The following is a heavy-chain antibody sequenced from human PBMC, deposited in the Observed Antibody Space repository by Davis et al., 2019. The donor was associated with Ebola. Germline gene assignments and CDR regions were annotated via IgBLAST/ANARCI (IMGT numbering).Heavy chain of an antibody. Sequence: GESLKISCAASGFTFSSFAMSWVRQAPGKGLEWVSTISGTSTYTYYADSVKGRFTISRDNSKNTLYLQVNSLRAEDTALYYCAGLACTSSSCYTGNYYYYYGVDVWGQGTTVTVSS. V-gene: IGHV3-23*01. CDR3: AGLACTSSSCYTGNYYYYYGVDV. CDR1: GFTFSSFA. J-gene: IGHJ6*02. CDR2: ISGTSTYT. D-gene: IGHD2-2*02.